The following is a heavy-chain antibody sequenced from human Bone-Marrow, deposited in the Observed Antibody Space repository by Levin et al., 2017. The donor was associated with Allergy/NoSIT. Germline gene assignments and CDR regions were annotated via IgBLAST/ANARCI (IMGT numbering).Heavy chain of an antibody. CDR2: INPNSGGT. D-gene: IGHD3-22*01. J-gene: IGHJ4*02. CDR3: VFSGDDSSGYYQFNFDY. V-gene: IGHV1-2*02. Sequence: GESLKISCKASGYTFTGYYMHWVRQAPGQGLEWMGWINPNSGGTNYAQKFQGRVTMTRDTSISTAYMELSRLRSDDTAVYYCVFSGDDSSGYYQFNFDYWGQGTLVTVSS. CDR1: GYTFTGYY.